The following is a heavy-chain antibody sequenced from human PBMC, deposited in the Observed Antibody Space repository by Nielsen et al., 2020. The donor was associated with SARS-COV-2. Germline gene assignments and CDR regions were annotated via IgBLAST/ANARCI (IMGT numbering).Heavy chain of an antibody. CDR3: ARESRDRHCSSTSCYFYYYMDV. CDR2: INHSGST. J-gene: IGHJ6*03. D-gene: IGHD2-2*01. CDR1: GGSISSGDYY. V-gene: IGHV4-39*07. Sequence: SETLSLTCTVSGGSISSGDYYWSWIRQPPGKGLEWIGEINHSGSTNYNPSLKSRVTISVDTSKNQFSLKLSSVTAADTAVYYCARESRDRHCSSTSCYFYYYMDVWGKGTTVTVSS.